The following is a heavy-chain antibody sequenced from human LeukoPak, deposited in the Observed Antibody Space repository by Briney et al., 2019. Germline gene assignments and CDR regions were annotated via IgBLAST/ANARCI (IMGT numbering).Heavy chain of an antibody. J-gene: IGHJ4*02. CDR2: IYYSGST. CDR3: ARVPQLYYYGSVSRGFDY. Sequence: PSETLSLICTVSGGSISSSSYYWDWIRQPPGKGLEWIGSIYYSGSTYYNPSLKSRVTISVDTSKNQFSLKLSSVTAADTAVYYCARVPQLYYYGSVSRGFDYWGQGTLVTVSS. CDR1: GGSISSSSYY. V-gene: IGHV4-39*01. D-gene: IGHD3-10*01.